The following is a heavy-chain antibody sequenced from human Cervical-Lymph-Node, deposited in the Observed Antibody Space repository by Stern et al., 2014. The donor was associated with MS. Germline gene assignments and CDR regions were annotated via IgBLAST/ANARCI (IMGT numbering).Heavy chain of an antibody. J-gene: IGHJ4*02. CDR3: AREMPNCSGDSCYPGIDF. CDR1: GYTFTNYG. CDR2: ISVYNGDT. Sequence: QVQLVESGAEVKKPGASVKVSCKASGYTFTNYGFSWVRQAPGQGLEWMGWISVYNGDTSYAQNLQGRVTLTTDTSTTAAYMELRSLRSDDAAVYYCAREMPNCSGDSCYPGIDFWGQGTLVTVSS. V-gene: IGHV1-18*01. D-gene: IGHD2-15*01.